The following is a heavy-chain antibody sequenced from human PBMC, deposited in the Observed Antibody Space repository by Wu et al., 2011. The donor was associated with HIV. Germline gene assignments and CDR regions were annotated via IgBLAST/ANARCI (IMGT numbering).Heavy chain of an antibody. D-gene: IGHD3-10*02. V-gene: IGHV1-69*05. J-gene: IGHJ4*02. CDR1: RDTFRSSA. Sequence: QVQLVQSGAEVKRPGSSVMVSCRASRDTFRSSAISWVRQAPGQGLEWMGGIIPSFDTANYAQKFQGRVTITTDKSTAYMEMSSLTSEDTALYYCAVRTGLSXGAFDFWGQGTLVTVSS. CDR2: IIPSFDTA. CDR3: AVRTGLSXGAFDF.